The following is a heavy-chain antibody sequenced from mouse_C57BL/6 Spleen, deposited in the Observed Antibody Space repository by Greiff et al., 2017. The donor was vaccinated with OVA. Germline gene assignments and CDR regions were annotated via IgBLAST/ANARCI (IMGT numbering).Heavy chain of an antibody. V-gene: IGHV5-4*01. J-gene: IGHJ2*01. Sequence: EVQLQESGGGLVKPGGSLKLSCAASGFTFSSYAMSWVRQTPEKRLEWVATISDGGSYTYYPDNVKGRFTISRDNAKNNLYLQMSHLKSEDTAMYYCARAAYYGSSYDYWGQGTTLTVSS. D-gene: IGHD1-1*01. CDR3: ARAAYYGSSYDY. CDR1: GFTFSSYA. CDR2: ISDGGSYT.